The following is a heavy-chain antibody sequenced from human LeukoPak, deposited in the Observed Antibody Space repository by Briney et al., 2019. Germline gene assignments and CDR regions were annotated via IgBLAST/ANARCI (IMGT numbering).Heavy chain of an antibody. Sequence: SQTLSLTCAVSGGSISSGGYSWSWIRQPPGKGLEWIGYIYHSGSTYYNPSLKSRVTISVDRSKNQFSLKLSSVTAADTAVYYCARGHSGYDFSGLYYYGMDVWGQGTTVTVSS. D-gene: IGHD5-12*01. J-gene: IGHJ6*02. CDR1: GGSISSGGYS. CDR3: ARGHSGYDFSGLYYYGMDV. CDR2: IYHSGST. V-gene: IGHV4-30-2*01.